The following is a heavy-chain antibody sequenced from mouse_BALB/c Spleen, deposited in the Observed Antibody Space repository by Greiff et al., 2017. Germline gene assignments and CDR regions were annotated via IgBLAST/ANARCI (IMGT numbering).Heavy chain of an antibody. D-gene: IGHD1-1*01. CDR1: GFTFSSFG. Sequence: EVKLVESGGGLVQPGGSRKLSCAASGFTFSSFGMHWVRQAPEKGLEWVAYISSGSSTIYYADTVKGRFTISRDNPKNTLFLQMTSLRSEDTAMYYCAGSSYAMDYWGQGTSVTVSS. CDR2: ISSGSSTI. J-gene: IGHJ4*01. CDR3: AGSSYAMDY. V-gene: IGHV5-17*02.